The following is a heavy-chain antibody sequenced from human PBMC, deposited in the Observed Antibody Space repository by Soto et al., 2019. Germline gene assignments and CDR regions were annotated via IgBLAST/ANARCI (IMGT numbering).Heavy chain of an antibody. J-gene: IGHJ2*01. V-gene: IGHV4-30-2*01. D-gene: IGHD3-22*01. CDR3: AIESRSSRYDSSGYSQFWFFDL. CDR2: IYQSGST. Sequence: QLQLQESGSGLVKPSQTLSLTCAVSGGSISSGGYSWSWIRQPPGKGLEWIGYIYQSGSTYYNPSLKSRVTISVDWSKNQFALELSSVTAADTAVYYCAIESRSSRYDSSGYSQFWFFDLWGRGTLVTVSS. CDR1: GGSISSGGYS.